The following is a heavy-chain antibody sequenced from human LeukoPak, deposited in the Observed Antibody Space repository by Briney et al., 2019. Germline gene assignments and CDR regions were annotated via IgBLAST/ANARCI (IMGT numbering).Heavy chain of an antibody. CDR3: ARWQPGFDP. CDR2: IKQDGSEK. V-gene: IGHV3-7*01. CDR1: GFTFSNYW. J-gene: IGHJ5*02. Sequence: GGSLRLSCAASGFTFSNYWMSWVRQAPGKGLEWVANIKQDGSEKYYVDSVEGRFAISRDNAQNSLYLQMNSLRVEDTAMYYCARWQPGFDPWGQGTPVTVSS. D-gene: IGHD6-13*01.